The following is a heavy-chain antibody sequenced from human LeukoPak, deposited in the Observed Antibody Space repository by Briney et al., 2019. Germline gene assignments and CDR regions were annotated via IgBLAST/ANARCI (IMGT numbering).Heavy chain of an antibody. V-gene: IGHV4-31*03. CDR3: ARGMGDSSSWYPFDY. CDR2: IYYSGST. Sequence: SETLSLTCTVSGVSISSGGYYWSWIRQHPGKGLEWIGYIYYSGSTYYNPSLKSRVTISVDTSKNQFSLKLSSVTAAGTAVYYCARGMGDSSSWYPFDYWGQGTLVTVSS. J-gene: IGHJ4*02. D-gene: IGHD6-13*01. CDR1: GVSISSGGYY.